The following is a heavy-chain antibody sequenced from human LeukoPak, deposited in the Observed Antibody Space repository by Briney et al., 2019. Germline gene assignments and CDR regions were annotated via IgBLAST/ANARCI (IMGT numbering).Heavy chain of an antibody. CDR1: GYSISSGYY. V-gene: IGHV4-38-2*02. D-gene: IGHD2-15*01. Sequence: SETLSLTCTVSGYSISSGYYWGWIRQPPGEGLEWIGSIYHSGSTYYNPSLKSRVTISVDTSKNQFSLKLSSVTAADTAVYYCARDPESPFPHCSGGSCYPRGFDYWGQGTLVTVSS. CDR2: IYHSGST. J-gene: IGHJ4*02. CDR3: ARDPESPFPHCSGGSCYPRGFDY.